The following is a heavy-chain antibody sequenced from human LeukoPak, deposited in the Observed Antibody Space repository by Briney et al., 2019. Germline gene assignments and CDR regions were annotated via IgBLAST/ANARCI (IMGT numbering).Heavy chain of an antibody. V-gene: IGHV3-9*01. CDR2: ITWDSGST. J-gene: IGHJ3*02. D-gene: IGHD5-12*01. CDR3: AKGYSGYDYWAFDI. CDR1: GFTFHDYT. Sequence: GGSLRLSCAASGFTFHDYTMHWVRQVPGKGLEWVSGITWDSGSTDYADSVKGRFTISRDNSKNTLYLQMISLRAEDTALYYCAKGYSGYDYWAFDIWGQGTMVTVSS.